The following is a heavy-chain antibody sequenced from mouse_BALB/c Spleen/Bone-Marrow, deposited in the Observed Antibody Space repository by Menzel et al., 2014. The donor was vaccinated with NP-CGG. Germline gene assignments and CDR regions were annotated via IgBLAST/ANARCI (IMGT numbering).Heavy chain of an antibody. CDR1: GSTFSSYY. CDR2: IISNGGGT. J-gene: IGHJ4*01. D-gene: IGHD1-1*01. V-gene: IGHV5-6-2*01. CDR3: ARRGISTSEGVGAMDY. Sequence: EVNVVESGGGLVKLGGSLKLSCAASGSTFSSYYMSWVRQTPEKRLELVAAIISNGGGTYYPDTMKGRFIISRDNAKNTLYLQMSSLKSEDTALYYCARRGISTSEGVGAMDYWGQGTSVTVSS.